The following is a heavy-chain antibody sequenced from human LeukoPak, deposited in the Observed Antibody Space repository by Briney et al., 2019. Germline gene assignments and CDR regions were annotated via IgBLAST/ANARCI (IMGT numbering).Heavy chain of an antibody. Sequence: PGRYLRLSCAASGFTFDDYAMHWVRQAPGKGLEWVSGISWNSGSIGYADSVKGRFTISRDNAKNSLYLQMNSLRAEDTALYYCAKVADGYNSNELDYWGQGTLVTVSS. J-gene: IGHJ4*01. CDR2: ISWNSGSI. D-gene: IGHD5-24*01. V-gene: IGHV3-9*01. CDR1: GFTFDDYA. CDR3: AKVADGYNSNELDY.